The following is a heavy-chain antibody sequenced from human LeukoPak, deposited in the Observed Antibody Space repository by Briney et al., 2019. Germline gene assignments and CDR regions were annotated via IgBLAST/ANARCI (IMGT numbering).Heavy chain of an antibody. Sequence: GASVKVSCKASGYTFTSYGISWVRQAPGQGPEWMGWISAYNGNTNYAQKLQGRVTMTTDTSTSTAYMELRSLRSDDTAVYYCARVGSLGVVVIGAAFDIWGQGTMVTVSS. V-gene: IGHV1-18*01. D-gene: IGHD2-21*01. CDR3: ARVGSLGVVVIGAAFDI. CDR1: GYTFTSYG. CDR2: ISAYNGNT. J-gene: IGHJ3*02.